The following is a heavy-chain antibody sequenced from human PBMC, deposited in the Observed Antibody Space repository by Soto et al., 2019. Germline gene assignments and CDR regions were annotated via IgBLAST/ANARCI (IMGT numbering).Heavy chain of an antibody. J-gene: IGHJ4*02. D-gene: IGHD2-15*01. CDR1: GGSISSATYS. CDR3: ATSRLGVVAAIPDY. CDR2: IYHSGST. Sequence: KTSETLSLTCAVSGGSISSATYSWIWIRQPPGKGLEWIGYIYHSGSTFYNPSLKSRVTISVDRSRNQFSLKLTSVTAADTAVYYCATSRLGVVAAIPDYWGQGTLVTVSS. V-gene: IGHV4-30-2*01.